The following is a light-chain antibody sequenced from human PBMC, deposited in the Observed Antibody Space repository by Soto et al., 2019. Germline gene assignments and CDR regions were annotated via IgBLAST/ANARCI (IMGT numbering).Light chain of an antibody. J-gene: IGLJ3*02. V-gene: IGLV1-40*01. CDR3: QSYDSSLSVWV. CDR1: SSNIGAGYD. CDR2: GNS. Sequence: QSVLTQPPSVSGAPGQRVTISCTGSSSNIGAGYDVHWYQQLPGTAPKLLIYGNSNRPSGVPDRFSGSKSGTSASLAITGLQAEDEAVYYCQSYDSSLSVWVFGGGTKVTVL.